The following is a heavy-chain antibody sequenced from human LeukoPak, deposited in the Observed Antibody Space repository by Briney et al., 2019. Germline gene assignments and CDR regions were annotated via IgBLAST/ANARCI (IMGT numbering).Heavy chain of an antibody. Sequence: SETLSLTCSVSGGSISSYYWSWIRQPPGKGLEWIGYVYYNKRTNSNPSLKSRVTLSVDTSKNEFSLKLTSMTAADTAVYFCARSPQYFDSLLDGDSRYYFDYWGQGTLVTVSS. CDR3: ARSPQYFDSLLDGDSRYYFDY. CDR1: GGSISSYY. J-gene: IGHJ4*02. CDR2: VYYNKRT. V-gene: IGHV4-59*01. D-gene: IGHD3-9*01.